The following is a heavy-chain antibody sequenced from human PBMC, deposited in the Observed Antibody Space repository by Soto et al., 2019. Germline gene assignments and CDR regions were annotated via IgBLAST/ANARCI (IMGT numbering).Heavy chain of an antibody. J-gene: IGHJ2*01. Sequence: SETLSLTCTVSAGSISSSSYYWGWTRQPPGKGLEWIGSIYYSGSTYYNPSLKSRVTISVDTSKNQFSLKLSSVTAADTAVYYCARPRSWTYDQTYWYFDLWGRGTLVTVSS. D-gene: IGHD1-7*01. CDR3: ARPRSWTYDQTYWYFDL. V-gene: IGHV4-39*01. CDR1: AGSISSSSYY. CDR2: IYYSGST.